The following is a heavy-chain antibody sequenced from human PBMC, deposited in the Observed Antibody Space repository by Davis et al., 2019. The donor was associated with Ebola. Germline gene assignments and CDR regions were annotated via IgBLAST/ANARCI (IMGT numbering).Heavy chain of an antibody. V-gene: IGHV4-34*01. CDR1: GGSFSGYY. J-gene: IGHJ4*02. D-gene: IGHD3-16*02. CDR3: ARVQDYVWGSYRPHFDY. Sequence: GSLRLSCAVYGGSFSGYYWSWIRQPPGKGLEWIGEINHSGSTNYNPSLKSRVTISVDTSKNQFSLKLSSVTAADTAVYYCARVQDYVWGSYRPHFDYWGQGTLVTVSS. CDR2: INHSGST.